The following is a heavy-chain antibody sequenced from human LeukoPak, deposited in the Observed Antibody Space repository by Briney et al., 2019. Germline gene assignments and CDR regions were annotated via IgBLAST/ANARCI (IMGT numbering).Heavy chain of an antibody. J-gene: IGHJ4*02. V-gene: IGHV4-34*01. D-gene: IGHD1-26*01. Sequence: SETLSLTCAVYGGSFSGYYWSWIRQPPGKGLEWIGSIYYSGSTYYNPSLKSRVTISVDTSKNQFSLKLSSVTAADTAVYYCARSRIDGATYYFDYWGQGTLVTVSS. CDR2: IYYSGST. CDR1: GGSFSGYY. CDR3: ARSRIDGATYYFDY.